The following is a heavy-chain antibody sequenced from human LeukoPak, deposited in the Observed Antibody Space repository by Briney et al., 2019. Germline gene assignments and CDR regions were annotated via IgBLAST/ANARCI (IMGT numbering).Heavy chain of an antibody. CDR3: ARPSYSRSHYSVGY. Sequence: GGSLRLSCAASGFTFSSYGMHWVRQAPGKGLEWVAVISYDGSNKYYADSVKGRFTISRDDSQNTLYLQMNSLRAEDTAVYYCARPSYSRSHYSVGYWGQGTLVTVSS. CDR2: ISYDGSNK. J-gene: IGHJ4*02. D-gene: IGHD1-26*01. V-gene: IGHV3-30*03. CDR1: GFTFSSYG.